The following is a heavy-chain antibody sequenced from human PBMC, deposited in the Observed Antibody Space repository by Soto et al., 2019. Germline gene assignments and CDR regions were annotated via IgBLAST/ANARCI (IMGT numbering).Heavy chain of an antibody. D-gene: IGHD7-27*01. CDR1: GFTFSSYA. J-gene: IGHJ4*02. V-gene: IGHV3-23*01. CDR2: ISGSGGST. Sequence: GGSLRLSCAASGFTFSSYAMNWVRQAPGQGLEWVSAISGSGGSTYYADSVKGRFTIARDNSKNTLYLQMNSLRAEDTAVYYCAKRFLGNWGPPDYYFDYWGQGTLVTVSS. CDR3: AKRFLGNWGPPDYYFDY.